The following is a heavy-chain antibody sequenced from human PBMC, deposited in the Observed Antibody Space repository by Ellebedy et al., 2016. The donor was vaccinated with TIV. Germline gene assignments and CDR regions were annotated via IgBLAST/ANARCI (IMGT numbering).Heavy chain of an antibody. J-gene: IGHJ3*02. CDR1: GGSISRDS. CDR3: ARDPGLGSGAFDI. Sequence: MPSETLSLTCTVSGGSISRDSWSWIRQPPGTGLEWIGYIYYSGSTNYNPSLKSRVTISVDTSKNQFSLKLSSVTAADTAVYYCARDPGLGSGAFDIWGQGTMITVSS. D-gene: IGHD3-16*01. CDR2: IYYSGST. V-gene: IGHV4-59*01.